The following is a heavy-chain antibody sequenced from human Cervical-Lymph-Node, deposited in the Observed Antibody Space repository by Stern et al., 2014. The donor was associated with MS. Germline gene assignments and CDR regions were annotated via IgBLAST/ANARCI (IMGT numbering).Heavy chain of an antibody. CDR2: FYSGIST. CDR1: GSTVNSNY. J-gene: IGHJ5*02. CDR3: TREMAARRLDP. Sequence: EMQLVESGGTLVQPGGSLRLSCAASGSTVNSNYMTWVRQAPGQGLEWVSIFYSGISTYYAESVKGRFSFSIDNSKNTLFLHMNNLRVEDTAMYYCTREMAARRLDPWGQGTLVIVSA. V-gene: IGHV3-66*01. D-gene: IGHD5-24*01.